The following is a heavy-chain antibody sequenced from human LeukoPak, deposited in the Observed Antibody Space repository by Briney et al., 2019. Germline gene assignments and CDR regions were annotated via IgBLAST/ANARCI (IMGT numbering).Heavy chain of an antibody. CDR2: ISWNSGSI. J-gene: IGHJ4*02. D-gene: IGHD3-10*01. CDR1: GFTFDDYA. Sequence: GRSLRLSCAASGFTFDDYAMHWVRQAPGKGLEWVSGISWNSGSIGYADSVKGRFTISRDNAKNSLYLQMNSLRAEDTAVYYCAKLSFSGYVWGQGTLVTVSS. V-gene: IGHV3-9*01. CDR3: AKLSFSGYV.